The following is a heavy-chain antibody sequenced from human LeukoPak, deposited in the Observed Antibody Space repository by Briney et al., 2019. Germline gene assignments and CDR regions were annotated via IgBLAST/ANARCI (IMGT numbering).Heavy chain of an antibody. Sequence: GESLKISCKGSGYSFTSYWIGWVRQMPGKGLEXXXXXXXGDSDTRYSPSFQGQVTISADKSISTAYLQWSSLKASDTAMYYCARRDCSSTSCYVGEAFDIWGQGTMVTVSS. D-gene: IGHD2-2*01. CDR1: GYSFTSYW. V-gene: IGHV5-51*01. J-gene: IGHJ3*02. CDR2: XXXGDSDT. CDR3: ARRDCSSTSCYVGEAFDI.